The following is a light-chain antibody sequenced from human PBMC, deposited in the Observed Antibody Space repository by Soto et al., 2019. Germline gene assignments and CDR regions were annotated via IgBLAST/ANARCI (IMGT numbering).Light chain of an antibody. J-gene: IGLJ1*01. V-gene: IGLV1-40*01. CDR3: QSYDSSLSGFYV. CDR1: SSNIGAGYA. Sequence: QSVLTQPPSVSGAPGQRVTIYCTGSSSNIGAGYAVHWYQQLPGTAPKLLIYANNNRPSGVSDRFSGSKSGTSASLAITGLQAEDEADYYCQSYDSSLSGFYVFGTGTKLTVL. CDR2: ANN.